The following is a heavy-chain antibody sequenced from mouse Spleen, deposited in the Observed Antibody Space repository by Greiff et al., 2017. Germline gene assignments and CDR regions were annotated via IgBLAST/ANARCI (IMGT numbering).Heavy chain of an antibody. J-gene: IGHJ1*01. CDR3: ARWDWSFDV. V-gene: IGHV1-54*01. CDR1: GYAFTNYL. Sequence: VKLMESGAELVRPGTSVKVSCKASGYAFTNYLIEWVKQRPGQGLEWIGVINPGSGGTNYNEKFKGKATLTADKSSSTAYMQLSSLTSEDSAVYFCARWDWSFDVWGAGTTVTVSS. CDR2: INPGSGGT.